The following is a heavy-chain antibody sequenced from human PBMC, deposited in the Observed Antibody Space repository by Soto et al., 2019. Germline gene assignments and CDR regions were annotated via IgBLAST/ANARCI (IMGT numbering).Heavy chain of an antibody. D-gene: IGHD6-6*01. CDR1: GGTFSSYA. Sequence: ASVKVSCKASGGTFSSYAISWVRQAPGQGLEWMGGIIPIFGTANYAQKFQGRVTITADESTSTAYMELSSLRSEDTAVYYCARFGMGIAARNWFDPWGQGTLVTVSS. J-gene: IGHJ5*02. V-gene: IGHV1-69*13. CDR3: ARFGMGIAARNWFDP. CDR2: IIPIFGTA.